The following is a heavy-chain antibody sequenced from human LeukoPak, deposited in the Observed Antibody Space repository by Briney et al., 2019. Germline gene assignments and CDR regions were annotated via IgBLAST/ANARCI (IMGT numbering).Heavy chain of an antibody. CDR2: ISAYNGNT. J-gene: IGHJ5*02. D-gene: IGHD2-2*02. CDR1: GYTFTSYG. CDR3: ARDLKGCSSTSCYRTSDRPFDP. Sequence: ASVKVSCKASGYTFTSYGISWVRQAPGQGLEWMGWISAYNGNTNYAQKLQGRVTMTTDTSTSTAYMELRSLRSDDTAVYYCARDLKGCSSTSCYRTSDRPFDPWGQGTLVTVSS. V-gene: IGHV1-18*01.